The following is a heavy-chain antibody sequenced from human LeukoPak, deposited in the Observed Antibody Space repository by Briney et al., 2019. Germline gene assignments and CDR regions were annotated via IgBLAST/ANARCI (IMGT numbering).Heavy chain of an antibody. CDR1: GFTFSIYA. CDR3: TKLARAPRDFDY. J-gene: IGHJ4*01. Sequence: WGSLRLSCAASGFTFSIYAMSWVRQVPGKGLEWVSAFSGSGGSTYYADSVKGRFTISRDDSKNSLYLQMNSLKIEDTAVYYCTKLARAPRDFDYWGQGTLVTVSS. CDR2: FSGSGGST. V-gene: IGHV3-23*01. D-gene: IGHD3-10*01.